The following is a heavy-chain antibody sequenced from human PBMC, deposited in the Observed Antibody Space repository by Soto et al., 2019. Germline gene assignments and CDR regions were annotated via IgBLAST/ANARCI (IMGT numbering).Heavy chain of an antibody. V-gene: IGHV1-2*04. Sequence: QVQLVQSGAEVKKPGASVKVSCKASGYTFTGSYMHWVRQAPGRGLEWMGWINPNSGGTNYAQKFQGWVTMTRDTSISTAYMELSRLRSDDTAVYYCARAQSGYSSSWYGYWGQGTLVTVSS. CDR1: GYTFTGSY. J-gene: IGHJ4*02. D-gene: IGHD6-13*01. CDR3: ARAQSGYSSSWYGY. CDR2: INPNSGGT.